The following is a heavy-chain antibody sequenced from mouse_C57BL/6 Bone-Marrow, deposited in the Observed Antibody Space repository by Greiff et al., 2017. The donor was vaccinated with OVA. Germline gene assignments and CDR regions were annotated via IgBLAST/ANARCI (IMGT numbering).Heavy chain of an antibody. V-gene: IGHV5-9-1*02. D-gene: IGHD2-1*01. J-gene: IGHJ1*03. CDR1: GFTFSSYA. CDR3: TSDKGGNYIYLCFVF. Sequence: EVKLVESGEGLVKPGGSLKLSCAASGFTFSSYAMSWVRQTPETRLEWVAYISSGGDYIYYADTVKGRFTISRDNARNTLYLQMSSLKSEDTAMYYCTSDKGGNYIYLCFVFCGTGTTVTVSS. CDR2: ISSGGDYI.